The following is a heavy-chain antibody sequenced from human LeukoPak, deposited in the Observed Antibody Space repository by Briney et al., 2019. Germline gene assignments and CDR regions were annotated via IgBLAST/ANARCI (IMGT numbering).Heavy chain of an antibody. CDR3: AREIDY. V-gene: IGHV1-69*04. CDR2: IIPTTGLA. J-gene: IGHJ4*02. CDR1: GGTFSNLA. Sequence: ASVKVSCKASGGTFSNLAISWVRQAPGQGLEWMGRIIPTTGLANYAQNFQGRVTITADKSTSTAYMELSSLRSEDTAVYYCAREIDYWGQGTLVTVSS.